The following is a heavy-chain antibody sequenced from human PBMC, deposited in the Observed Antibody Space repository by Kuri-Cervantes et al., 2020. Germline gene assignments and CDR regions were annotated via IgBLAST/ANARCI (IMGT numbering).Heavy chain of an antibody. J-gene: IGHJ6*03. CDR3: AKVGGRYSSSWYLYYYYYMDV. V-gene: IGHV3-9*01. CDR1: GFTFDDYA. CDR2: ISWNSGSI. D-gene: IGHD6-13*01. Sequence: SLKISCAASGFTFDDYAMHWVRQAPGKGLEWVSGISWNSGSIGYADSVKGRFTISRDNAKNSLYLQMNSLRAEDTAVYYCAKVGGRYSSSWYLYYYYYMDVWGKGTTGTVSS.